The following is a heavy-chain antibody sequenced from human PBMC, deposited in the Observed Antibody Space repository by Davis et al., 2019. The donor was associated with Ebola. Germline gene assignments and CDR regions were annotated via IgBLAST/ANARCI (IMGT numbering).Heavy chain of an antibody. J-gene: IGHJ3*02. CDR3: ARQGISTIQPWGAFDI. D-gene: IGHD1-26*01. V-gene: IGHV4-59*08. CDR2: IYYSGST. CDR1: GGSISSYY. Sequence: GSLRLSCTVSGGSISSYYWSWIRQPPGKGLEWIGYIYYSGSTYYNPSLKSRVTISVDTSKNQFSLKPSSVTAADTAVYYCARQGISTIQPWGAFDIWGQGTMVTVSS.